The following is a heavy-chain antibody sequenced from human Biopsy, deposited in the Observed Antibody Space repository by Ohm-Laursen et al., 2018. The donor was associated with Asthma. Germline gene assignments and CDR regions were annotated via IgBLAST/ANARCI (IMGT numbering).Heavy chain of an antibody. D-gene: IGHD3-22*01. CDR1: GFAVSRDY. J-gene: IGHJ4*02. CDR2: IYSGGTS. CDR3: ARGDSSNWSHYYFDY. Sequence: GSLRLSCTAAGFAVSRDYMFWVRRAPGKGLEWVSVIYSGGTSHTADSVRGRFTISRDYSKNTLYLQMHGLRAEDTAVYYCARGDSSNWSHYYFDYWGQGTLVTVSS. V-gene: IGHV3-53*01.